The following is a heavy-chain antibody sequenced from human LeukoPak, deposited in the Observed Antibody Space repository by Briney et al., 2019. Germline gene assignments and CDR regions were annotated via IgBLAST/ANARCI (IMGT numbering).Heavy chain of an antibody. J-gene: IGHJ4*02. CDR3: ARALGNDFWNGYPFDY. D-gene: IGHD3-3*01. CDR2: IYYSGST. V-gene: IGHV4-30-4*01. Sequence: SQTLSLTCTVSGGSISSGDYYWSWLRQPPGTGLEWIGYIYYSGSTYYNPSLKSRVTISVDTSKNQFSLKLSSVTAADTAVYYCARALGNDFWNGYPFDYWGQGTLVTASS. CDR1: GGSISSGDYY.